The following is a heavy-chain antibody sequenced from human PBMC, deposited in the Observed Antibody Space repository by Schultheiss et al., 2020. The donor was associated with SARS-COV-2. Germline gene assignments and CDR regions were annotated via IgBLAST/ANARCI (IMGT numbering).Heavy chain of an antibody. CDR1: GGSISSSSYY. Sequence: SQTLSLTCTVSGGSISSSSYYWGWIRQPPGKGLEWIGSIYYSGSTYYNPSLKSRVTISVDTSKNQFSLKLSSVTAADTAVYYCARLTAAVVPLFDPWGQGTLVTVSS. V-gene: IGHV4-39*01. J-gene: IGHJ5*02. CDR2: IYYSGST. CDR3: ARLTAAVVPLFDP. D-gene: IGHD6-19*01.